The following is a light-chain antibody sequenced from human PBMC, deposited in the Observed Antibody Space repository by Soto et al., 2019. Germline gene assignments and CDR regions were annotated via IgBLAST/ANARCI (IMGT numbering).Light chain of an antibody. Sequence: QSVLTQSPSVSGAPGQGVTISCSGSSSNIGAGSDVHWYQQLPGTAPKLLIFENTNRPSGVPDRFSGSKSGTSASLAITGLQAEDEADYYCCSYAGSYTYVFGTGTKLTVL. CDR1: SSNIGAGSD. J-gene: IGLJ1*01. CDR2: ENT. CDR3: CSYAGSYTYV. V-gene: IGLV1-40*01.